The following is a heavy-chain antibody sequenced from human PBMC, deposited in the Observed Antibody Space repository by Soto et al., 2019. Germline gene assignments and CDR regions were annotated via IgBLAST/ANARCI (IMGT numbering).Heavy chain of an antibody. CDR1: GHTFSGHH. Sequence: QVHLVQSGAEVKKPGASLKVSCKASGHTFSGHHMHWVRQAPGHGLEWMTYIDLDTGNTASSQKFQGRVTTTRDTSFTTAYMDLSGLGSDDTALYYCVLDRTGTGGFDYWGQGTRVTVSS. V-gene: IGHV1-2*02. D-gene: IGHD7-27*01. CDR2: IDLDTGNT. CDR3: VLDRTGTGGFDY. J-gene: IGHJ4*02.